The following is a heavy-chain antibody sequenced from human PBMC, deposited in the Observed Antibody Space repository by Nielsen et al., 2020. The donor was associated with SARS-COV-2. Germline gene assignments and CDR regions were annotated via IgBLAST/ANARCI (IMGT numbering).Heavy chain of an antibody. CDR2: IYYSGST. CDR3: ARRPYYYDSSGYYYSGYFDL. Sequence: SETLSLTCTVSGGSISSYYWSWIRQPPGKGLEWIGYIYYSGSTNYNPSLKSRVTISVDTSKNQFSLKLSSVTAADTAVYYCARRPYYYDSSGYYYSGYFDLWGRGTLVTVSS. V-gene: IGHV4-59*01. J-gene: IGHJ2*01. D-gene: IGHD3-22*01. CDR1: GGSISSYY.